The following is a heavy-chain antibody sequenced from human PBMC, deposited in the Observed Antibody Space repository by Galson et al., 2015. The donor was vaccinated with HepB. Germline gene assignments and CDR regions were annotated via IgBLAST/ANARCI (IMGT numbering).Heavy chain of an antibody. J-gene: IGHJ4*02. CDR3: ARDHDNNAPPDV. V-gene: IGHV1-18*01. D-gene: IGHD1/OR15-1a*01. Sequence: SVKISCKASGCTFTNYGMTWVRQAPGKGLEYMGWISTYSTNTNFAQKFQDRVTMTRDTSTNTAYVDLVTLRSDDTAVYYCARDHDNNAPPDVWGQGTLVTVSS. CDR2: ISTYSTNT. CDR1: GCTFTNYG.